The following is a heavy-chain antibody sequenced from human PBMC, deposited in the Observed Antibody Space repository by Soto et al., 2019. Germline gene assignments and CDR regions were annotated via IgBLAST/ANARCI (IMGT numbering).Heavy chain of an antibody. V-gene: IGHV3-23*01. J-gene: IGHJ4*02. CDR1: GLSFSSYA. CDR2: ISRSGNST. D-gene: IGHD3-9*01. CDR3: AKDAKILDWLPTSYYFDF. Sequence: EVQALESGGGLAQPGRSLRLSCAVSGLSFSSYAMTWVRQSPGKGLEWVSSISRSGNSTYSADSVRGRFTISRDNSKNTLYLQMNSLRAEDTAVYYCAKDAKILDWLPTSYYFDFWGQGTLVTVSS.